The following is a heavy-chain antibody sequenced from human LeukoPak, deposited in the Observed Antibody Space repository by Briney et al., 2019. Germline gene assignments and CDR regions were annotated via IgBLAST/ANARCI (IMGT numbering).Heavy chain of an antibody. J-gene: IGHJ4*02. CDR3: ARRSDFDY. CDR2: IYPGDSDT. V-gene: IGHV5-51*01. Sequence: GESLKISCKGSGYSFSNHWIAWVREMPGKGLEWMGIIYPGDSDTRYSPSFQGQVTISADKSINTAYLQWSSMKASDTAIYYCARRSDFDYWGQGTLVTVSS. CDR1: GYSFSNHW.